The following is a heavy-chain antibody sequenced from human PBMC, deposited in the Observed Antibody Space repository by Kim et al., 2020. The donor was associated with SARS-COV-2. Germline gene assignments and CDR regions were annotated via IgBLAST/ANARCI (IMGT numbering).Heavy chain of an antibody. D-gene: IGHD2-2*01. J-gene: IGHJ2*01. CDR1: GDSISSYY. Sequence: SETLSLTCTVSGDSISSYYWRWIRQPPGKGLEWIGYIYYSGSTNYNPSLKSRVTISVDTSKNQFSLKLSSVTAADTAVYYCSRGGGSRGCFDPLVHCTL. CDR2: IYYSGST. V-gene: IGHV4-59*01. CDR3: SRGGGSRGCFDP.